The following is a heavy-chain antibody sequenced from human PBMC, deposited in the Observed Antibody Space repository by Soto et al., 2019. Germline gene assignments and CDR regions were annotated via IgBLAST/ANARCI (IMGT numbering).Heavy chain of an antibody. D-gene: IGHD5-18*01. CDR1: GFTFSDYY. J-gene: IGHJ4*02. CDR2: ISSTSIYT. Sequence: SLRLSCAASGFTFSDYYMSWIRQAPGKGLEWVSYISSTSIYTNYADSVKGRFTISRDNAKNSLYLQMNSLRAEDTAVYYCAREDTAMSYFDYWGQGTLVTVSS. CDR3: AREDTAMSYFDY. V-gene: IGHV3-11*06.